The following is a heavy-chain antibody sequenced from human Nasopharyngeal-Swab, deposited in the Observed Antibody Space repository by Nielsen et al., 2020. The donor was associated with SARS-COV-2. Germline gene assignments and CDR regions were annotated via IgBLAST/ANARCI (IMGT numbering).Heavy chain of an antibody. CDR3: ATGFAITMVRGVRYYYYGMDV. D-gene: IGHD3-10*01. J-gene: IGHJ6*02. CDR1: GYTFTSYY. CDR2: INPNSGGT. V-gene: IGHV1-2*04. Sequence: ASVKVSCKASGYTFTSYYMHWVRQAPGQGLEWMGWINPNSGGTNYAQKFQGWVTMTRDTSISTAYMELSRLRSEDTAVYYCATGFAITMVRGVRYYYYGMDVWGQGTTVTVSS.